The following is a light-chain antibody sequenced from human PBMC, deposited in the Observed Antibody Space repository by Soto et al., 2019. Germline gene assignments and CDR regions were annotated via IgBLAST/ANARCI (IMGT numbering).Light chain of an antibody. CDR3: QSYDSSLSGYV. V-gene: IGLV1-40*01. CDR1: SSKIGAGYD. CDR2: GNS. J-gene: IGLJ1*01. Sequence: VLTQPPPVSGAPGQRVTISLPGSSSKIGAGYDVHWYQQLPGTAPKLLIYGNSNRPSGVPDRFSGSKSGTSASLAITGLQAEDEADYYCQSYDSSLSGYVFGTGTKVTVL.